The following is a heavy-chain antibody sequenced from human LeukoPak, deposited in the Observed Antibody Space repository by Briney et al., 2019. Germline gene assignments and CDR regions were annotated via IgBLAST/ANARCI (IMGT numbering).Heavy chain of an antibody. V-gene: IGHV3-23*01. Sequence: GGSLRLSCAASGFTFSSYAMSWVRQAPGKGLEGVSATSGSGGSTYYADSVKGRFTISRDNSKNTLYLQMNSLRAEDTAVYYCARGVGRVDYWGQGTLVTVSS. CDR3: ARGVGRVDY. J-gene: IGHJ4*02. CDR2: TSGSGGST. CDR1: GFTFSSYA.